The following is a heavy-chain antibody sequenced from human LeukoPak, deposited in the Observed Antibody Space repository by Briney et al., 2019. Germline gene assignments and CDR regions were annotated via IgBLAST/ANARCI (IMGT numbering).Heavy chain of an antibody. V-gene: IGHV1-18*01. D-gene: IGHD2-15*01. CDR1: GYTFTSYG. CDR2: ISAYNGNT. CDR3: ARDSLSGGRDNWFDP. Sequence: RASVKVSCKASGYTFTSYGISWVRQAPGQGLEWMGWISAYNGNTNYAQKLQGRVTMTTDTSTSTAYMELRSLRSDDTAVYYCARDSLSGGRDNWFDPWGQGTLVTVSS. J-gene: IGHJ5*02.